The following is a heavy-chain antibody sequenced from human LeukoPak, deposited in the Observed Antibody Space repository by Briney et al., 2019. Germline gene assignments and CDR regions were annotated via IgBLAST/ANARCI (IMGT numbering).Heavy chain of an antibody. CDR2: IYYSGST. V-gene: IGHV4-59*08. CDR3: AVGATHYYMDV. D-gene: IGHD3-16*01. Sequence: SETLSLTCTVSGGSIRGYYWSWVRQPPGKGLEWIAYIYYSGSTNYNPSLKSRVTISLDTSKNQFSLKLSSVTAADTAVYYCAVGATHYYMDVWGKGTTVAVSS. J-gene: IGHJ6*03. CDR1: GGSIRGYY.